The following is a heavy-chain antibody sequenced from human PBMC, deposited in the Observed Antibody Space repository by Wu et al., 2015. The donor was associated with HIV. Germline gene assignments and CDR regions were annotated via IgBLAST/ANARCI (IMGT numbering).Heavy chain of an antibody. V-gene: IGHV1-69*05. D-gene: IGHD2-2*01. CDR1: GGNFNNDA. CDR3: ASLASNYRSTID. J-gene: IGHJ4*02. CDR2: IIPMFGTP. Sequence: LVQSGAEVKNPGSSVKVSCKSSGGNFNNDAINWVRQAPGQGLEWMGGIIPMFGTPKYAQKFQDRVTITTDESTSTAYMELSSLRSEDTAIYYCASLASNYRSTIDWGQGTLVTVSS.